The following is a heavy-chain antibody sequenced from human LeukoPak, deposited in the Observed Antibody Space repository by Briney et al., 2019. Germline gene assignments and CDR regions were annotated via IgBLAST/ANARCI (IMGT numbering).Heavy chain of an antibody. J-gene: IGHJ4*02. D-gene: IGHD5-24*01. V-gene: IGHV4-59*01. Sequence: NPSETLSLTCTVSGGSINTYWSWIRQPPGKGLEWIGYIYYTGSTNYNPSLKSRVTISVDTSKNQFSLKLSSVTAADTAVYYCARASVEMATIRAFYFDYWGQGTLVTVSS. CDR2: IYYTGST. CDR1: GGSINTY. CDR3: ARASVEMATIRAFYFDY.